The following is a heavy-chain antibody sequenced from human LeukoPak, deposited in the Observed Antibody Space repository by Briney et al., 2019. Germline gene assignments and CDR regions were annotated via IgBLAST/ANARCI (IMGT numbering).Heavy chain of an antibody. V-gene: IGHV5-51*01. J-gene: IGHJ5*02. D-gene: IGHD3-22*01. CDR1: GYSFTSYW. CDR2: IYPGDSDT. Sequence: GESLKISCKGSGYSFTSYWIGWVRQMPGKGLERMGLIYPGDSDTRYSPSFQGQVTISADKPISTAYLQWSSLKASDTAMYYCARQGGYIPNWFDPWGQGTLVTVSS. CDR3: ARQGGYIPNWFDP.